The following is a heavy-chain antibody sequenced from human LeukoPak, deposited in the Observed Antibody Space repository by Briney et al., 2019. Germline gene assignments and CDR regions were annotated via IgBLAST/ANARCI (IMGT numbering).Heavy chain of an antibody. J-gene: IGHJ5*02. CDR3: ARHKEAAAPFDP. V-gene: IGHV4-59*08. CDR2: IYYSGST. D-gene: IGHD2-2*01. Sequence: PSETLSLTCTVSGGSISSYYWSWLRQPPGKGLEWIGYIYYSGSTNYNPSLKSRVTISVDTSKNQFSLKLSSVTAADTAVYYCARHKEAAAPFDPWGQGTLVTVSS. CDR1: GGSISSYY.